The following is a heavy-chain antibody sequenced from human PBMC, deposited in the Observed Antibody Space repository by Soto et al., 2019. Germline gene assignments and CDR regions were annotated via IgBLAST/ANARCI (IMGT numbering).Heavy chain of an antibody. J-gene: IGHJ5*02. V-gene: IGHV1-18*01. Sequence: GASVKVSCKASGYTFTSYGISWVRQAPGQGLEWMGWISAYNGNTNDAQKLQGRVTMTTDTSTSTAYMELRSLRSDDTAVYYCARVEMYDFWSGYKVDPWGQGTLVTVSS. D-gene: IGHD3-3*01. CDR2: ISAYNGNT. CDR1: GYTFTSYG. CDR3: ARVEMYDFWSGYKVDP.